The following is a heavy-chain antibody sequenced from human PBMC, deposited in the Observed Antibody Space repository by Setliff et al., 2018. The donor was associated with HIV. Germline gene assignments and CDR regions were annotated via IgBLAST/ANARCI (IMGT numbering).Heavy chain of an antibody. Sequence: GGSLRLSCAASGFTFISYAMHWVRQAPGKGLEWVAVISYDGSNKYYADSVKGRFTISRDNSKNTLYLQMNSLRAEDTAVYYCAKDRYSSGWSPLDYWGQGTLVTVSS. CDR1: GFTFISYA. J-gene: IGHJ4*02. D-gene: IGHD6-19*01. CDR2: ISYDGSNK. V-gene: IGHV3-30*04. CDR3: AKDRYSSGWSPLDY.